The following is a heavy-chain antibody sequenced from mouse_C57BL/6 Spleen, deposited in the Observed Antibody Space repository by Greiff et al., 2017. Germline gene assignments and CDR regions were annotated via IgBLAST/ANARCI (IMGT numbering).Heavy chain of an antibody. CDR3: ARERGYYGSSFWFAY. CDR1: GYSITSGYY. Sequence: EVQLQQSGPGLVKPSQSLSLTCSVTGYSITSGYYWNWIRQFPGNKLEWMGYISYDGSNNYNPSLKNRISITRDTSKNQFFLKLNSVTTEDTATYYCARERGYYGSSFWFAYWGQGTLVTVSA. J-gene: IGHJ3*01. D-gene: IGHD1-1*01. CDR2: ISYDGSN. V-gene: IGHV3-6*01.